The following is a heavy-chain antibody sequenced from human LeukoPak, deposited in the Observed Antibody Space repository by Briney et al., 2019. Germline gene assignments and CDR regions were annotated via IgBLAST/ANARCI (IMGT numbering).Heavy chain of an antibody. CDR2: IYTSGST. CDR1: GGSISSYY. D-gene: IGHD2-2*01. CDR3: ARGNLGYCSSTSCLDYYYYYMDV. V-gene: IGHV4-4*07. Sequence: PSETLSLTCTVSGGSISSYYWSGIRQPAGKGLDWVGRIYTSGSTNYNPSLKSRVTMSVDTSKNQFSLKLSSVTAADTAVYYCARGNLGYCSSTSCLDYYYYYMDVWGKGTTVTVSS. J-gene: IGHJ6*03.